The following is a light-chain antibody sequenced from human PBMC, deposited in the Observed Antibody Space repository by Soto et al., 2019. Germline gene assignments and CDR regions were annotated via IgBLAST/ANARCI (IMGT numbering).Light chain of an antibody. Sequence: QTVLTQPHSVTGAPGQRGTIYCSGSSSNIGAGYDVHWYQQLPGTAPKLLIYGSSNRPSGVPDRFSGSKSGTSASLAITGLQAEDEADYYCQSYDSSLSGSYVFGTGT. CDR2: GSS. CDR3: QSYDSSLSGSYV. V-gene: IGLV1-40*01. CDR1: SSNIGAGYD. J-gene: IGLJ1*01.